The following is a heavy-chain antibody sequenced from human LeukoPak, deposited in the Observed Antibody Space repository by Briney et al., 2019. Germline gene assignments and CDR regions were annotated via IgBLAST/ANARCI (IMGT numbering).Heavy chain of an antibody. CDR2: IYHSGST. CDR1: GYSISSGYY. J-gene: IGHJ4*02. CDR3: ARDGLF. V-gene: IGHV4-38-2*02. Sequence: SETLSLTCTVSGYSISSGYYWGWIRPPPGKGLEWIGSIYHSGSTYYNPSLKSRVTISVDTSKNQFSLKLSSVTAADTAVYYCARDGLFWGQGTLVTVSS.